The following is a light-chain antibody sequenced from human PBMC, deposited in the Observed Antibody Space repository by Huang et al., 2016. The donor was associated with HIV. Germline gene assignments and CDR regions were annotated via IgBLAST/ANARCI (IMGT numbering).Light chain of an antibody. CDR2: GAS. J-gene: IGKJ1*01. CDR3: QQHNTLPPWT. V-gene: IGKV3-15*01. CDR1: QNIGTN. Sequence: EIVMTQSPVTLSVSPGDAATLSCRASQNIGTNLAWYQQSPGQAPRLLIDGASARFSNVPARLSGSGSGTEFTLSISSLQSEDIGVYYCQQHNTLPPWTFGPGTKVEVK.